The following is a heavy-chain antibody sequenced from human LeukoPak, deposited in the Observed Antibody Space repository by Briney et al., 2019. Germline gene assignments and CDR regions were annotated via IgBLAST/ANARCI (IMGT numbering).Heavy chain of an antibody. J-gene: IGHJ4*02. V-gene: IGHV3-9*03. CDR1: GFTFDDYA. D-gene: IGHD4-17*01. CDR3: AKAGLNGDYVDY. CDR2: ISWNSGSI. Sequence: GRSLRLSCAASGFTFDDYAMHWVRQAPGKGLEWFSGISWNSGSIGYADSVKGRFTISRDNAKNSLYLQMNSLRAEDMALYYCAKAGLNGDYVDYWGQGTLVTVSS.